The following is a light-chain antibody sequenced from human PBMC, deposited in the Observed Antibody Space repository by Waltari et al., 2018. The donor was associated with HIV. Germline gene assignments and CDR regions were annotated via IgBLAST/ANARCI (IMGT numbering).Light chain of an antibody. CDR3: QHAHSFPHT. Sequence: DVQMTQFPSTVSASVGASVTLSCRASVGRSFRLAWYRQRPGEGPSLLIYDASRLETGIPSRFSGRQSGTNFTLTISDLQPEDFATYFCQHAHSFPHTFGGGTRL. J-gene: IGKJ4*01. CDR1: VGRSFR. V-gene: IGKV1-12*01. CDR2: DAS.